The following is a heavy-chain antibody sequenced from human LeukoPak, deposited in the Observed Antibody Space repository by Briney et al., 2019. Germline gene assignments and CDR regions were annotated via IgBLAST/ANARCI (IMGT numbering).Heavy chain of an antibody. V-gene: IGHV3-21*01. D-gene: IGHD3-3*01. CDR1: GFTFSSYS. Sequence: GGSLRLSCAASGFTFSSYSMNWVRQAPGKGLEWVSSISSSSSYIYYADSVKGRFTISRDNAKNSLYLQMNSLRAEDTAVYYCARDRDDFWSGIGYWGQGTLVTVSS. J-gene: IGHJ4*02. CDR2: ISSSSSYI. CDR3: ARDRDDFWSGIGY.